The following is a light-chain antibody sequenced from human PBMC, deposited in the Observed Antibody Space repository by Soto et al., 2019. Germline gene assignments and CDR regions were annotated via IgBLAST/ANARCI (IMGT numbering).Light chain of an antibody. CDR3: QQYYTTPLT. CDR1: QTLLYSSNNKNC. CDR2: WAS. J-gene: IGKJ4*01. Sequence: DIVMTKSPDSLAVSLGERATINCKSSQTLLYSSNNKNCLAWYQQKPGQPPKLLIYWASTRESGVPDRFSGSGSETDFTLTINSLQAEDVAVYYCQQYYTTPLTFGGGTRVEI. V-gene: IGKV4-1*01.